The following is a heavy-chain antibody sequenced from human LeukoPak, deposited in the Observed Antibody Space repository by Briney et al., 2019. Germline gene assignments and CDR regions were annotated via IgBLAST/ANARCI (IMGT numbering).Heavy chain of an antibody. CDR3: ARQRTELLWFGEPLRAFDI. CDR2: ISSSSSYI. D-gene: IGHD3-10*01. J-gene: IGHJ3*02. CDR1: GFTFSSYW. Sequence: GGSLRLSCAASGFTFSSYWMSWVRQAPGKGLEWVSSISSSSSYIYYADSVKGRFTISRDNAKNSLYLQMNSLRAEDTAVYYCARQRTELLWFGEPLRAFDIWGQGTMVTVSS. V-gene: IGHV3-21*01.